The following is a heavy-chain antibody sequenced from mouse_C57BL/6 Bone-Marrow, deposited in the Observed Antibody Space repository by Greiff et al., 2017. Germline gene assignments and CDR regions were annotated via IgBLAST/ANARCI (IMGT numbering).Heavy chain of an antibody. J-gene: IGHJ4*01. CDR3: ARGYYGSSFYAMDY. Sequence: QVQLQQSGAELARPGASVKLSCKASGYTFTSYGISWVKQRTGQGLEWIGEIYPRSGNTYYNETFKGKATLTADKSSSTAYMELRSLTSEDSAVYFCARGYYGSSFYAMDYWGQGTSVTVSS. D-gene: IGHD1-1*01. V-gene: IGHV1-81*01. CDR2: IYPRSGNT. CDR1: GYTFTSYG.